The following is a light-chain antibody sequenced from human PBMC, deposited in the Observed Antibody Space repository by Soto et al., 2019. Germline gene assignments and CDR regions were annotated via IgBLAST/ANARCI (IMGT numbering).Light chain of an antibody. CDR2: SAS. CDR1: QALSNY. CDR3: QQYNSYPLT. Sequence: DIQLTQSPAVLSASVGDTVTITCPASQALSNYLAWYQQKPGKAPDLLIYSASTLQSGVPSRFSGSGSGTDFTLTISSLQPEDFATYYCQQYNSYPLTFGQGTKVDIK. V-gene: IGKV1-9*01. J-gene: IGKJ1*01.